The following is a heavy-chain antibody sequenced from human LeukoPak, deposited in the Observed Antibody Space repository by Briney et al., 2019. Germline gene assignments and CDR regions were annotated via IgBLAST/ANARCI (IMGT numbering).Heavy chain of an antibody. V-gene: IGHV5-51*01. CDR1: GYSFSNYW. CDR2: IHPGNSDT. Sequence: GESLKISCKDSGYSFSNYWIGWVRQMPGKGLEWMGIIHPGNSDTTYSPSFQGQVTISADKSISTAYLQWSSLKASDTAMHYCARPLSGSYYDAFDIWGQGTMVTVSS. CDR3: ARPLSGSYYDAFDI. D-gene: IGHD1-26*01. J-gene: IGHJ3*02.